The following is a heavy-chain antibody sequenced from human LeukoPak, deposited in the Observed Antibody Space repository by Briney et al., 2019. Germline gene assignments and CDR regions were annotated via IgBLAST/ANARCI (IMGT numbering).Heavy chain of an antibody. CDR3: ATLGAAGLIDY. J-gene: IGHJ4*02. D-gene: IGHD6-13*01. V-gene: IGHV3-23*01. Sequence: GGSLRLSCAASGFTFSSYGMSWVRQAPGKGLEWVSGISGSGDSTYYADSVKGRFTISRDNAKNTLFLQMNSLRAEDTAVYYCATLGAAGLIDYWGQGTLVTVSS. CDR2: ISGSGDST. CDR1: GFTFSSYG.